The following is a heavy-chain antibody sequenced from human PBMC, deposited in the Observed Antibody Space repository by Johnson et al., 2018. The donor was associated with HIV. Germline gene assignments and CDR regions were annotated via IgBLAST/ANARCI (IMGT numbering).Heavy chain of an antibody. CDR1: GFTFSSYG. CDR3: ARGSITIFGVVNPHAFDI. V-gene: IGHV3-30*03. D-gene: IGHD3-3*01. J-gene: IGHJ3*02. CDR2: ISYDGSNK. Sequence: QVHLVESGGGLVQPGGSLRLSCAASGFTFSSYGMHWVRQAPGKGLEWVAVISYDGSNKYYADSVKGRFTISRDNSKNTLYLQMNSLRAEDTAVYYCARGSITIFGVVNPHAFDIWGQGTMVTVSS.